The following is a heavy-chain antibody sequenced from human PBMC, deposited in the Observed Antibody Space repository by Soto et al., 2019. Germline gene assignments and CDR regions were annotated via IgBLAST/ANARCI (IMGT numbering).Heavy chain of an antibody. D-gene: IGHD2-15*01. V-gene: IGHV3-23*01. J-gene: IGHJ2*01. CDR3: VKDDRILGRRYFDL. Sequence: EEQLLESGGGLIQPGGSLRLACAASGFTFSSNAMTWVHQAPGKGLEWVSSISFSDGGTYYADSVKGRLTISRDNSKNTLFLQMNSLRVEDTAVYYCVKDDRILGRRYFDLWGRGTLVTVSS. CDR1: GFTFSSNA. CDR2: ISFSDGGT.